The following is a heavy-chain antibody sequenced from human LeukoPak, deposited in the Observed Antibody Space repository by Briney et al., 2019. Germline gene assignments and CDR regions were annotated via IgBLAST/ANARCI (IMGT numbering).Heavy chain of an antibody. D-gene: IGHD3-16*01. CDR3: AKNYDYVWDPLGV. V-gene: IGHV3-23*01. CDR1: GFTFSSYA. J-gene: IGHJ4*02. CDR2: ISGSGGST. Sequence: PGGSLRLSCAVSGFTFSSYAMSWVRQAPGKGLEWVSAISGSGGSTYYADSVKGRFTISRDNSKNTLYLQMNSLRAEDTAVYYCAKNYDYVWDPLGVWGQGTLVTVSS.